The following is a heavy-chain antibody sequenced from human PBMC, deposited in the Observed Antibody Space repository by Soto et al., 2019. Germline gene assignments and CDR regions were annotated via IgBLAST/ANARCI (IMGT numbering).Heavy chain of an antibody. CDR1: GYTFTSYG. J-gene: IGHJ5*02. CDR2: ISAYNGNT. Sequence: VASVKVSCKASGYTFTSYGISWVRQAPGQGLEWMGWISAYNGNTNYAQKLQGRVTMTTDTSTSTAYMELRSLRSDDTAVYYCAREMSSGWYEPHNWFDPWGQGTLVTVSS. D-gene: IGHD6-19*01. CDR3: AREMSSGWYEPHNWFDP. V-gene: IGHV1-18*01.